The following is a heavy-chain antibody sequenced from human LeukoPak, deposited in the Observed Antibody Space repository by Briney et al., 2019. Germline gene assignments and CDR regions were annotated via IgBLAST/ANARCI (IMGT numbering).Heavy chain of an antibody. J-gene: IGHJ5*02. V-gene: IGHV3-7*01. D-gene: IGHD3-16*01. Sequence: PGGSLRLSCAASGIIITSYWMSWVRQTPGKGLEWVANIKQDGSEKNYVDSVKGRFTIFRDNARNSLYLQMNSLRAEDTAVYYCASNSYGYNHWGQGTLVIVSS. CDR2: IKQDGSEK. CDR1: GIIITSYW. CDR3: ASNSYGYNH.